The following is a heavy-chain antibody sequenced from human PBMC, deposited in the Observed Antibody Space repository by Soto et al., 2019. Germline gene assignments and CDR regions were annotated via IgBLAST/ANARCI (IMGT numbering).Heavy chain of an antibody. V-gene: IGHV3-30-3*01. CDR2: ISYDGSNK. Sequence: QVQLVESGGGVVQPGRSLRLSCAASGFTFSSYAMHWVRQAPGKGLEWVAVISYDGSNKYYADSVKGRFTISRDNSKKTLYLQMNSLRAEDTAVYYCARADSSSWYGGGWFDPWGQGTLVTVSS. J-gene: IGHJ5*02. CDR1: GFTFSSYA. D-gene: IGHD6-13*01. CDR3: ARADSSSWYGGGWFDP.